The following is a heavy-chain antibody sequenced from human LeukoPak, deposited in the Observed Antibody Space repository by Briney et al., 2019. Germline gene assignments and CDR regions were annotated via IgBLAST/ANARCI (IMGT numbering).Heavy chain of an antibody. Sequence: SVKVSCKASGFTFTSFAMQWVRQARGQRLEWIGWIVVGSGNTNYAQKFQERVTITRDMSTSTAYMELSRLRSEDTAVYYCAAGRNFLEWLSPFDYWGQGTLVTVSS. V-gene: IGHV1-58*02. CDR1: GFTFTSFA. J-gene: IGHJ4*02. CDR3: AAGRNFLEWLSPFDY. CDR2: IVVGSGNT. D-gene: IGHD3-3*01.